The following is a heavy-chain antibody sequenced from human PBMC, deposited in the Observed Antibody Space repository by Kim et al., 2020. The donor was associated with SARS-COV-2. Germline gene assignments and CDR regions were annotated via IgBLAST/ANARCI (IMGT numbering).Heavy chain of an antibody. CDR2: INPNSGGT. CDR3: ARERRDYYGSGRGGMDV. V-gene: IGHV1-2*05. J-gene: IGHJ6*01. D-gene: IGHD3-10*01. CDR1: GYTFTGYY. Sequence: ASVKVSFKASGYTFTGYYMHWVRQAPGQGLEWMGRINPNSGGTNYAQKFQGRVTMTRDTSISTAYMELSRLRSDDTVVYYCARERRDYYGSGRGGMDVWGQGTTVTVSS.